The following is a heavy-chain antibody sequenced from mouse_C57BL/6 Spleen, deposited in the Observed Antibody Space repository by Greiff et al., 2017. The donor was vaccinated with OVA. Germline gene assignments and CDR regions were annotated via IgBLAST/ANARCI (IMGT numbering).Heavy chain of an antibody. J-gene: IGHJ2*01. CDR1: GYTFTSYW. Sequence: QVQLQQPGAELVKPGASVKLSCKASGYTFTSYWMQWVKQRPGQGLEWIGEIDPSDSYTNYNQKFKGKATLTVDTSSSTAYMQLSSLTSEDSAVYYCARRGKGGYWGQGTTLTVSS. CDR2: IDPSDSYT. CDR3: ARRGKGGY. V-gene: IGHV1-50*01.